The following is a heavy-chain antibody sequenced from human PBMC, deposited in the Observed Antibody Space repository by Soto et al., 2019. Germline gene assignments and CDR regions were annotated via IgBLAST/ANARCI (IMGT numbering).Heavy chain of an antibody. Sequence: PSQTLLLTCAISGDSVSSNSAAWNWLRQSPSRGLEWLGRTYYRSKWYNDYVVSVKSRITINPDTSKNQFSLQLNSVTPEDTAVYYCARERGVLSEAFDTWGQGTVVTVSS. CDR3: ARERGVLSEAFDT. CDR2: TYYRSKWYN. D-gene: IGHD3-10*01. J-gene: IGHJ3*02. V-gene: IGHV6-1*01. CDR1: GDSVSSNSAA.